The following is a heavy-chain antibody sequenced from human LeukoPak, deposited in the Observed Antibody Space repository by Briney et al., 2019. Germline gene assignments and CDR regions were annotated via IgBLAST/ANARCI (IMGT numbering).Heavy chain of an antibody. CDR1: GFTFRDYW. D-gene: IGHD1/OR15-1a*01. CDR2: INGDESSR. V-gene: IGHV3-74*01. Sequence: GGSLRLSCEASGFTFRDYWMHWVRQAPGKGLVWVSRINGDESSRGYADSVKGRFTISRDNARNTLYLQMNSLRVEDTAIYYCARDRAESNWTNHTLFDSWGQGTPVTVSS. CDR3: ARDRAESNWTNHTLFDS. J-gene: IGHJ4*02.